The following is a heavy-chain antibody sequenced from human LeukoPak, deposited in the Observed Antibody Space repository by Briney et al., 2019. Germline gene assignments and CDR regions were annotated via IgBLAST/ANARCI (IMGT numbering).Heavy chain of an antibody. D-gene: IGHD6-19*01. CDR2: ISSSGSTI. Sequence: GGTLRLSCAASGFTFSSHSMNWVRQAPGKGLEWVSYISSSGSTIYYADSVKGRFSISRDNAKNSLHLQMNSLRVEDTAVYYCARGTVAGKAPYWGQGTLVTVSS. J-gene: IGHJ4*02. CDR3: ARGTVAGKAPY. V-gene: IGHV3-48*01. CDR1: GFTFSSHS.